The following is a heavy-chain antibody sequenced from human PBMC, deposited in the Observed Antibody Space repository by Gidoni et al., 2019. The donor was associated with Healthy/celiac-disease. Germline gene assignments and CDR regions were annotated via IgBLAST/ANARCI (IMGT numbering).Heavy chain of an antibody. V-gene: IGHV6-1*01. J-gene: IGHJ6*03. CDR2: TYYRSKWYN. D-gene: IGHD3-10*01. CDR1: GDSVSSNSAA. Sequence: QVQLQQSGPGLVKPSQTLSLTCAISGDSVSSNSAAWNWIRQSPSRGLEWLGRTYYRSKWYNDYAVSVKSRITINPDTSKNQFSLQLNSVTPEDTAVYYCAREEGSGSYRRYYYYYMDVWGKGTTVTVSS. CDR3: AREEGSGSYRRYYYYYMDV.